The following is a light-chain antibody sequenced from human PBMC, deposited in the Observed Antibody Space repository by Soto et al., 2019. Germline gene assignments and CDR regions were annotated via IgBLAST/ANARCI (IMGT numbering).Light chain of an antibody. Sequence: QSVLTQPPSASGTPGQRVTISCSGSRSNIGRDFVYWYQQFPGTAPKLLIYENDQRPSGVPDRFSGSKSGTSASLAISGLRSEDEADYSCAAWDDSLGDVLFVGGTKVTAL. CDR1: RSNIGRDF. V-gene: IGLV1-47*01. J-gene: IGLJ2*01. CDR3: AAWDDSLGDVL. CDR2: END.